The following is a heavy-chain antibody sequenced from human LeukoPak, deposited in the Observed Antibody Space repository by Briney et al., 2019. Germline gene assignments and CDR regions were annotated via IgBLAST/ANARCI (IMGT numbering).Heavy chain of an antibody. J-gene: IGHJ4*02. CDR2: IIQDGSEK. CDR1: GFIFSSYW. D-gene: IGHD5-24*01. Sequence: GGSLRLSCAASGFIFSSYWMSWVRQAPGKGLEWVANIIQDGSEKYYVDSVKGRFTISRDNAKNSLYLQMNSLRVEDTAVYYCAKEGRSLQTYWGQGTLVTVSS. V-gene: IGHV3-7*03. CDR3: AKEGRSLQTY.